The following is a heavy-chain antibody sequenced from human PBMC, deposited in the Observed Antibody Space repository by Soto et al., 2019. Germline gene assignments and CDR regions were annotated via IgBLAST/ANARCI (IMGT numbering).Heavy chain of an antibody. D-gene: IGHD3-10*01. CDR3: ARHYYGSGSQYGMDV. J-gene: IGHJ6*02. Sequence: SETLSLTCTVSGGSMSSSTYYWGWIRQPPGKGLDWIGSIYYSGSTYYNPSLKSRVTISVDTSKNQFSLKLSSVTAADTAVYYCARHYYGSGSQYGMDVWGQGTTVT. V-gene: IGHV4-39*01. CDR1: GGSMSSSTYY. CDR2: IYYSGST.